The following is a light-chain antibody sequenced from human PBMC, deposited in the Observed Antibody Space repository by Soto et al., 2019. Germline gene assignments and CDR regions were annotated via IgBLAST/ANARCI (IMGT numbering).Light chain of an antibody. CDR3: GTWHSDSYV. CDR1: SSNIGSND. Sequence: QSVLTQPPPVPAAPGQKVTIPCSGGSSNIGSNDVCWYQQVPGTAPKVLIYDNNKRPSGIPDRFSGSKSGTSATLGISGLQTGDEADYYCGTWHSDSYVFGSGTKVTVL. CDR2: DNN. J-gene: IGLJ1*01. V-gene: IGLV1-51*01.